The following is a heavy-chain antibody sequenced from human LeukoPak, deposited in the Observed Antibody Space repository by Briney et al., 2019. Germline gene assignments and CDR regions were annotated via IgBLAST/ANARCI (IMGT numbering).Heavy chain of an antibody. CDR3: ARDPSSGYYYRGSADY. CDR1: GYTFTSYG. V-gene: IGHV1-18*01. Sequence: GASVKVSCKASGYTFTSYGISWVRQAPGQGLEWMGWISAYNGNTNYAQKLQGRVTMTTDTSTGTAYMELRSLRSDDTAVYYCARDPSSGYYYRGSADYWGQGTLVTVSS. CDR2: ISAYNGNT. D-gene: IGHD3-22*01. J-gene: IGHJ4*02.